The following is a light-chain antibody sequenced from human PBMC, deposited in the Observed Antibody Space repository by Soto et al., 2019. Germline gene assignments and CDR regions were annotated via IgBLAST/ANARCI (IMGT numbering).Light chain of an antibody. CDR2: GAS. CDR1: QGISSSN. V-gene: IGKV3-20*01. J-gene: IGKJ1*01. CDR3: QQYGVSPL. Sequence: EIVLTQSPGTLSLSPGERATLSCRASQGISSSNLAWYQQKAGQAPRLLIYGASSRATGIPDRFSGSGSGTDFTVTISRLEREDFAVYYCQQYGVSPLFGQGTKVEIK.